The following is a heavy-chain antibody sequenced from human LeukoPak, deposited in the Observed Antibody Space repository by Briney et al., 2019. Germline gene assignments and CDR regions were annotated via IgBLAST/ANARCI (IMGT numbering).Heavy chain of an antibody. CDR1: GYTFTSYY. CDR2: IIPIFGTA. J-gene: IGHJ6*03. Sequence: SVRVSCKASGYTFTSYYMHWVRQAPGQGLEWMGGIIPIFGTANYAQKFQGRVTITTDESTSTAYMELSSLRSEDTAVYYCARNLHVDTAMETYYYYYMDVWGKGTTVTVSS. D-gene: IGHD5-18*01. V-gene: IGHV1-69*05. CDR3: ARNLHVDTAMETYYYYYMDV.